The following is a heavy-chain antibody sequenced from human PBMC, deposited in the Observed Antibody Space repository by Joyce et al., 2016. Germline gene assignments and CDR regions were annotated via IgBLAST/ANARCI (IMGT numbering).Heavy chain of an antibody. CDR1: GGSISSSGHY. J-gene: IGHJ4*02. D-gene: IGHD6-19*01. CDR3: ARPMYGSDGYFDY. Sequence: QLQLQESGPGLVKPSETLSLTCTVSGGSISSSGHYWGWIRQPPGKGLQWIGSIYYSGTTYYNPSLNSRVTISLDTSKNQFSLKLSSVTATDTAVYYCARPMYGSDGYFDYWGQGTPVTVSS. CDR2: IYYSGTT. V-gene: IGHV4-39*01.